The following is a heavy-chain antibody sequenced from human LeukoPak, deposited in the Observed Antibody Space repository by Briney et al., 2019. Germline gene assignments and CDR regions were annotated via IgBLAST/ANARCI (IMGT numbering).Heavy chain of an antibody. V-gene: IGHV1-24*01. CDR1: GYTFTGYY. J-gene: IGHJ5*02. CDR3: ATDYYDSSGYYGS. CDR2: FDPEDGET. Sequence: ASVKVSCKASGYTFTGYYMHWVRQAPGKGLEWMGGFDPEDGETIYAQKFQGRVTMTEDTSTDTAYMELSSLRSEDTAVYYCATDYYDSSGYYGSWGQGTLVTVSS. D-gene: IGHD3-22*01.